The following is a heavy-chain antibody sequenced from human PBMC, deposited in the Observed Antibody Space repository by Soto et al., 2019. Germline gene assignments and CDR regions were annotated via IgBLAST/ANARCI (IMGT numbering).Heavy chain of an antibody. D-gene: IGHD4-17*01. V-gene: IGHV3-23*01. CDR2: ISGSGGST. Sequence: EVQLLESGGGLVQPGGSLRLSCAASGFTFSSYAMSWVRQAPGKGLEWVSAISGSGGSTYYVDSVKGRFTISRDNSKNTLYMQMNSLRAEDTAVYYCAKGQDDYGDSDVWFDPWGQGTLVTVSS. CDR1: GFTFSSYA. J-gene: IGHJ5*02. CDR3: AKGQDDYGDSDVWFDP.